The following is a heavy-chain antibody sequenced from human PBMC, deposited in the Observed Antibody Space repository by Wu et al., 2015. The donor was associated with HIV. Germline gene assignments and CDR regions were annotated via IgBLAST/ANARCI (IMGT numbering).Heavy chain of an antibody. CDR1: GYSFTGYY. Sequence: QVQLVQSGAEVKKPGASVKISCKASGYSFTGYYLHWVRQAPGQTLEWMGRIIPIFGTANYAQKFQGRVTITADESTSTAYMELSSLRSEDTAVYYCARAPDYYGSGTPVDYWGQGTLVTVSS. D-gene: IGHD3-10*01. CDR3: ARAPDYYGSGTPVDY. CDR2: IIPIFGTA. V-gene: IGHV1-69*18. J-gene: IGHJ4*02.